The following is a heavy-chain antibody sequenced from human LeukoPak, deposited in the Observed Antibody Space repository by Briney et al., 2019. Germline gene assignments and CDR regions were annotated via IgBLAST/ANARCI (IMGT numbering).Heavy chain of an antibody. CDR3: ARNQYDFWSGAGMDV. D-gene: IGHD3-3*01. J-gene: IGHJ6*04. CDR2: IYYSGST. CDR1: GGSISSNY. Sequence: KPSETLSLTCIVSGGSISSNYWSWIRQPPGKGLEWIGHIYYSGSTNYNPSLKSRVTISVDTSKNQFSLKLSSVTAADTAVYYCARNQYDFWSGAGMDVWGKRTTVTVSS. V-gene: IGHV4-59*01.